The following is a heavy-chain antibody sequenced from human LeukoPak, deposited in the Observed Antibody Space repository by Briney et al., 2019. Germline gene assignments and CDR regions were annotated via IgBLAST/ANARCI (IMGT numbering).Heavy chain of an antibody. J-gene: IGHJ4*02. CDR1: GYSFTGYW. CDR2: IYPGDSDT. D-gene: IGHD3-22*01. Sequence: EESLKISCKGSGYSFTGYWIGWVRQMPGKGLEWMGIIYPGDSDTRYSPSFQGRITISADKSISTAYLQWSSLKASDTAMYYCAGDSSGYYHFDYWGQGTLVTVSS. CDR3: AGDSSGYYHFDY. V-gene: IGHV5-51*01.